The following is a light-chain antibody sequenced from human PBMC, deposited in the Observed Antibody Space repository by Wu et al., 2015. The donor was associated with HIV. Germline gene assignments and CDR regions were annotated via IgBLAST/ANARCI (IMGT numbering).Light chain of an antibody. Sequence: ELTQSPLSLSASVGDRVTIVCRASQAINTNLGWYQEQRGKAPKLLLFAASSSQSGVTSKFSGTGSGTEFTLTINNFQSEDVATYYCLQDSSLPYTFG. V-gene: IGKV1-6*02. CDR3: LQDSSLPYT. J-gene: IGKJ2*01. CDR1: QAINTN. CDR2: AAS.